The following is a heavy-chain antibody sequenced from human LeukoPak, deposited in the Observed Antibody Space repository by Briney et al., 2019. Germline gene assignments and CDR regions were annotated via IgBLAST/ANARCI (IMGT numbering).Heavy chain of an antibody. Sequence: SETLSLTCTVSGGSISSGGYYWSWLRQHPGKGLEWIGHIYYSGSTYYNPSLKSRVTISVDTSKNQFSLKLSSVTAADTAVYYCARDSSPNYYDSSGMIDYWGQGTLVTVSS. J-gene: IGHJ4*02. V-gene: IGHV4-31*03. CDR1: GGSISSGGYY. CDR3: ARDSSPNYYDSSGMIDY. CDR2: IYYSGST. D-gene: IGHD3-22*01.